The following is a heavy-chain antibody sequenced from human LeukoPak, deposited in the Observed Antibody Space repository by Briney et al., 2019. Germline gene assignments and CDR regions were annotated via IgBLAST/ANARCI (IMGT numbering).Heavy chain of an antibody. CDR3: ARHRFDSSSSGYGY. V-gene: IGHV4-34*01. D-gene: IGHD6-6*01. CDR1: GGSFSGYY. Sequence: PSETLSLTCAVYGGSFSGYYWSWIRQPPGKGLEWIGEINHSGSTNYNPSLKSRVTISVDTSKNQFSLKLSSVTAADTAVYYCARHRFDSSSSGYGYWGQGTLVTVSS. J-gene: IGHJ4*02. CDR2: INHSGST.